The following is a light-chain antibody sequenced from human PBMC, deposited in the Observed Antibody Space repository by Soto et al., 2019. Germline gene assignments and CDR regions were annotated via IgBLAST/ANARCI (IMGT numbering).Light chain of an antibody. V-gene: IGKV4-1*01. Sequence: DIVMTQSPDSMAVSLGERATINCKSSQSVFYNSNNKNYLAWYQQKPRQPPRLLIYWASTRESGVPDRFSGSWSGSDFTHTSTSLQAEGVSVYYCYQYSNAPQAFGGGTKVEIQ. CDR1: QSVFYNSNNKNY. CDR3: YQYSNAPQA. CDR2: WAS. J-gene: IGKJ4*01.